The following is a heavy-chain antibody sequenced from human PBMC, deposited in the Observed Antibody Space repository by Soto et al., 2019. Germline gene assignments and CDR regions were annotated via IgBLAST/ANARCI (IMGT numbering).Heavy chain of an antibody. V-gene: IGHV4-34*01. CDR3: ARGEDSSGYSDAFDI. J-gene: IGHJ3*02. D-gene: IGHD3-22*01. CDR1: GGSFSGYY. CDR2: INHSGST. Sequence: SETLSLICAVYGGSFSGYYWSWIRQPPGKGLEWIGEINHSGSTNYNPSLKSRVTISVDTSKNQFSLKLSSVTAADTAVYYCARGEDSSGYSDAFDIWGQGTMVTVSS.